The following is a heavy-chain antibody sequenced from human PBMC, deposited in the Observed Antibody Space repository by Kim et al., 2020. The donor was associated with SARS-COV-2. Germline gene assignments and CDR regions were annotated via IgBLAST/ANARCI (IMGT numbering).Heavy chain of an antibody. V-gene: IGHV5-51*01. Sequence: RYCPSFHGQVTISVDKSISTAYLQWSSLKASDSAVYYCARLSYDTIRFDYWGQGTLVAVSS. CDR3: ARLSYDTIRFDY. J-gene: IGHJ4*02. D-gene: IGHD3-10*01.